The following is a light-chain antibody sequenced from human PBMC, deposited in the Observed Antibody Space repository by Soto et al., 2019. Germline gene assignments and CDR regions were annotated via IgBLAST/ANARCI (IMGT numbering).Light chain of an antibody. CDR2: GAS. V-gene: IGKV3-15*01. CDR1: QRITSN. CDR3: QQYNNWPPWT. J-gene: IGKJ1*01. Sequence: EIVMTQSPATLSVSPGERATLSCRASQRITSNLAWYQQKPGQASRLLIYGASSRATGIPARFSGRGSGTEFTLTISSLQSEGFAVYYCQQYNNWPPWTFGQGTKVEIK.